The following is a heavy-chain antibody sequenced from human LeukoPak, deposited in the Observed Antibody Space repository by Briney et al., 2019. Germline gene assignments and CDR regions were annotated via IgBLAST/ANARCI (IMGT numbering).Heavy chain of an antibody. CDR3: ARGSRYFDWLLYGDFDY. J-gene: IGHJ4*02. Sequence: ASVKVSCKASGYTFTSYGIIWVRQAPGQGLEWMGWISAYNGNTNYAQKFQGRVTMTTDTSTSTAYMELRNLRSDDTAVYYCARGSRYFDWLLYGDFDYWGQGTLVTVSS. V-gene: IGHV1-18*04. CDR2: ISAYNGNT. D-gene: IGHD3-9*01. CDR1: GYTFTSYG.